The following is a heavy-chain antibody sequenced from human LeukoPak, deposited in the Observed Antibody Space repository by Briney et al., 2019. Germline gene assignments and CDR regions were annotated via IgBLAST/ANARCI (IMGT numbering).Heavy chain of an antibody. CDR3: ARDLTLNY. CDR2: INPNSGDT. V-gene: IGHV1-2*02. CDR1: GYTFSVYY. Sequence: ASVKVSCKASGYTFSVYYIHWVRQAPGRGLEWLGWINPNSGDTNYVQKFQGRVTMTRDTSICTAYMELSRLTSDDTATYYCARDLTLNYWGQGTLVTVSS. D-gene: IGHD3-9*01. J-gene: IGHJ4*02.